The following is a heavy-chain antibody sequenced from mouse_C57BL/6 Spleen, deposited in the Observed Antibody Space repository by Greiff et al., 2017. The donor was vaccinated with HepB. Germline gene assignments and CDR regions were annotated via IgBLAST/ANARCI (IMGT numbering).Heavy chain of an antibody. D-gene: IGHD1-1*01. V-gene: IGHV1-39*01. CDR3: ARGYYGSSYDWFAY. CDR2: INPNYGTT. CDR1: GYSFTDYN. Sequence: VQLQHSGPELVKPGASVKISCKASGYSFTDYNMNWVKQSNGKSLEWIGVINPNYGTTSYNQKFKGKATLTVDQSSSTAYMQLNSLTSEDSAVYYCARGYYGSSYDWFAYWGQGTLVTVSA. J-gene: IGHJ3*01.